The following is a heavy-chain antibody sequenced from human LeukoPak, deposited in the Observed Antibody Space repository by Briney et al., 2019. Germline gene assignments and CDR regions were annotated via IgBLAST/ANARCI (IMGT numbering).Heavy chain of an antibody. CDR1: GFTFSSYT. CDR3: AKVHNGYSSGFDY. CDR2: ISWNSGSI. V-gene: IGHV3-9*01. Sequence: GGSLRLSCAASGFTFSSYTMNWVRQGPGKGLEWVSGISWNSGSIGYADSVKGRFTISRDNAKNSLYLQMNSLRAEDTALYYCAKVHNGYSSGFDYWGQGTLVTVSS. J-gene: IGHJ4*02. D-gene: IGHD6-19*01.